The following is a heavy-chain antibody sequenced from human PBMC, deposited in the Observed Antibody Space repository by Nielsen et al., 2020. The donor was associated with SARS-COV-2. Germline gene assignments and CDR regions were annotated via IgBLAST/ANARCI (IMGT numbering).Heavy chain of an antibody. CDR3: ARDEGSGWYTNYYYYGMDV. J-gene: IGHJ6*02. CDR1: GGTFSSYA. V-gene: IGHV1-69*13. D-gene: IGHD6-19*01. Sequence: SVKVSCKASGGTFSSYAISWVRQAPGQGLEWMGGIIPIFGTANYAQKFQGRVTITADESTSTAYMELRSLRSDDTAVYYCARDEGSGWYTNYYYYGMDVWGQGTTVTVSS. CDR2: IIPIFGTA.